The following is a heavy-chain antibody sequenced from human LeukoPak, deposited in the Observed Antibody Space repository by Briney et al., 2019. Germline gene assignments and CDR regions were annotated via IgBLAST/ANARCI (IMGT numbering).Heavy chain of an antibody. D-gene: IGHD3-22*01. J-gene: IGHJ4*02. Sequence: PGGSLRLSCAASEFTFSSYTMNWVRQAPGKGLEWVSSISSSSSYIYYADSVKGRFTISRDNAKNSLYLQMNSLRAEDTAVYYCARVSTMIGGYYFDYWGQGTLVTVSS. V-gene: IGHV3-21*01. CDR2: ISSSSSYI. CDR1: EFTFSSYT. CDR3: ARVSTMIGGYYFDY.